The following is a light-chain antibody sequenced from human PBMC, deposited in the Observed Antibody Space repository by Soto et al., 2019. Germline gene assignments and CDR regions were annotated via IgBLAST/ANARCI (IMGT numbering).Light chain of an antibody. CDR1: SSNIGAGYD. CDR2: GNS. J-gene: IGLJ2*01. CDR3: QSYDSSLSGPVV. Sequence: QSVLTQPPSVSGAPGQRVTISCTGSSSNIGAGYDVHWYQQLPGTAPKLLIYGNSNRPSGVPDRFSGSKSGTSASLAITGLQAEDEADYYCQSYDSSLSGPVVFGXGTKLTVL. V-gene: IGLV1-40*01.